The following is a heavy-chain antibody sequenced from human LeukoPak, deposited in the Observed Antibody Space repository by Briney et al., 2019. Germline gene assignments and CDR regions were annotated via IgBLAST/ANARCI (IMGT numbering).Heavy chain of an antibody. Sequence: SETLSLTCAVYGGSFSGYYWSWIRQPPGKGLEWIGEINHSGSTNYNPSLKSRVTISVDTSKNQFSLKLSSVTAADTVVYYCARYYYDSSGYVNFDYWGQGTLVTVSS. CDR3: ARYYYDSSGYVNFDY. J-gene: IGHJ4*02. CDR2: INHSGST. D-gene: IGHD3-22*01. V-gene: IGHV4-34*01. CDR1: GGSFSGYY.